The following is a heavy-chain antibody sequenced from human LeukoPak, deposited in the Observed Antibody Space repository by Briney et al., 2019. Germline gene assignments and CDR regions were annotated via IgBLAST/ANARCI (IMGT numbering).Heavy chain of an antibody. CDR1: GFTVSSNY. J-gene: IGHJ6*02. CDR3: ARGEVYDSSGYYLYGMDV. D-gene: IGHD3-22*01. Sequence: GSLRLSCAASGFTVSSNYMSWVRQAPGKGLEWVSVIYSGGSTYYADSVKGRFTISRHYSKNTLYLQMNSLRAEDTAVYYCARGEVYDSSGYYLYGMDVWGQGTTVTVSS. V-gene: IGHV3-53*04. CDR2: IYSGGST.